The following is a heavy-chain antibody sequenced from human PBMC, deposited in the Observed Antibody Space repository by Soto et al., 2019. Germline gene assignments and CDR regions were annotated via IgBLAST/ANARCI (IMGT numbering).Heavy chain of an antibody. CDR3: ARQGAALMDYYYGMDV. V-gene: IGHV1-69*05. Sequence: QVQLVQSGAEVKKPGSSVKVSCKASGGTFSRYAISWVRQAPGQGLEWMGGIIPIFGTANYAQKFQGRVTMTPDASTCTANMELSSLRSEDTAVYYCARQGAALMDYYYGMDVWGQGTTVTVSS. CDR2: IIPIFGTA. CDR1: GGTFSRYA. J-gene: IGHJ6*02. D-gene: IGHD6-25*01.